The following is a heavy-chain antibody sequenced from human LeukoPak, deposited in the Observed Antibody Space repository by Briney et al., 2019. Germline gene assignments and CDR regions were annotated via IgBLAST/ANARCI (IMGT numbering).Heavy chain of an antibody. Sequence: GGSLRLSCAASGFTFGSYSMNWVRQAPGKGLEWVSSISSSSSYIYYADSVKGRFTISRDNAKNSLYLQMNSLRAEDTAVYNCARDALPLQLWARSIWFDPWGQGTLVTVSS. D-gene: IGHD5-18*01. CDR2: ISSSSSYI. V-gene: IGHV3-21*01. J-gene: IGHJ5*02. CDR1: GFTFGSYS. CDR3: ARDALPLQLWARSIWFDP.